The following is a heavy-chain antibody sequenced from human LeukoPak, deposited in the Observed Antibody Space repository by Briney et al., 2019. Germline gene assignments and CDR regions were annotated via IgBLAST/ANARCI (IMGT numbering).Heavy chain of an antibody. CDR1: GGSISTYY. Sequence: SETLSLTCTVSGGSISTYYWSWIRQPPGKGLEWIGYIYYSGSTNYNPSLKSRVTISVDTSKNQFSLYLSSVTAADTAVYYCARDGGKYCSSTSCRNVFDIWGQGTMVTVSA. V-gene: IGHV4-59*01. D-gene: IGHD2-2*01. CDR3: ARDGGKYCSSTSCRNVFDI. J-gene: IGHJ3*02. CDR2: IYYSGST.